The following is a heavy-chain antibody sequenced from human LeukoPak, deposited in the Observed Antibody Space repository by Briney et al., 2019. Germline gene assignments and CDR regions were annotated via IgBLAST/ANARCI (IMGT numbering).Heavy chain of an antibody. V-gene: IGHV3-48*01. CDR1: GLTISSYS. CDR2: ISSSSSTI. CDR3: AAVIDY. Sequence: PGGSQRLSCAASGLTISSYSMNWVRQAPGKGLQWVSYISSSSSTIYYADSVKGRFTISRDNAKNSLYLQMNSLRAEDTAVYYCAAVIDYWGQGTLVTVSS. J-gene: IGHJ4*02.